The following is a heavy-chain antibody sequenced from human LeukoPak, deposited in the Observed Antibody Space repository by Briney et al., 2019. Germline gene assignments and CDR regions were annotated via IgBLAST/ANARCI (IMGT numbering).Heavy chain of an antibody. Sequence: PGGSLRLSCAASGFTFSSYWMSWVSQAPGKGLEWVANIKQDGSEKYYVDSVKGRFTISRDNAKNSLYLQMNSLRAEDTAVYYCAGERQYCSGGSCLNWFDPWGQGTLVTVSS. CDR1: GFTFSSYW. J-gene: IGHJ5*02. D-gene: IGHD2-15*01. CDR2: IKQDGSEK. CDR3: AGERQYCSGGSCLNWFDP. V-gene: IGHV3-7*03.